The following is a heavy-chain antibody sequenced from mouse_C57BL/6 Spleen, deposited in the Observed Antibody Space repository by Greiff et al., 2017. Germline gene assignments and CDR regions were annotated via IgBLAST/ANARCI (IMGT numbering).Heavy chain of an antibody. D-gene: IGHD1-1*01. CDR3: TRWDITTVVAALDY. V-gene: IGHV1-15*01. CDR2: IDPENGGT. J-gene: IGHJ4*01. CDR1: GFKFNDYE. Sequence: VQLQQSGAELVRPGASVTLSCKASGFKFNDYEMHWVKQRPAHGLEWIGAIDPENGGTEYDQKFKGKAILTADKSSSTAYMELRSLTSEDSAVEYCTRWDITTVVAALDYWGQGTTVTVSS.